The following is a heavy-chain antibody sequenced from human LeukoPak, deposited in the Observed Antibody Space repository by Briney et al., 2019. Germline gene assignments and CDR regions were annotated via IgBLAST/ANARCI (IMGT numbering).Heavy chain of an antibody. CDR2: ISSSSSTI. CDR1: GFTFSSYS. J-gene: IGHJ4*02. D-gene: IGHD6-19*01. V-gene: IGHV3-48*01. Sequence: GGSLRLSCAASGFTFSSYSMNWVRQAPGKGLEWVSYISSSSSTIYYADSVKGRFTISRDNAKNTLYLQMNSLRAEDTAVYYCAKDLGSGWYLGSFDYWGQGTLVTVSS. CDR3: AKDLGSGWYLGSFDY.